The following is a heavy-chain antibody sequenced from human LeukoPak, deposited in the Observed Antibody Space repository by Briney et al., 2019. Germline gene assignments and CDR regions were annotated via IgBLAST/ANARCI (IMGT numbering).Heavy chain of an antibody. CDR2: IHYGGST. D-gene: IGHD6-13*01. Sequence: SSETLSLTCSVSDGAITGYYWGWIRQPPGKGLDWIGHIHYGGSTNYNPSLKGRVTISVDTSKNHFSLKLTSVTAADTAVYYCARGYSTSWTYYFDYWGQGDLVTVSS. J-gene: IGHJ4*02. V-gene: IGHV4-59*01. CDR1: DGAITGYY. CDR3: ARGYSTSWTYYFDY.